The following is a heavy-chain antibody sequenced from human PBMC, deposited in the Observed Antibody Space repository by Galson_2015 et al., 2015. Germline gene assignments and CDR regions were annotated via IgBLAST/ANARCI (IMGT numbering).Heavy chain of an antibody. J-gene: IGHJ6*02. V-gene: IGHV3-23*01. CDR3: ARDGDPLSSGRWYLVSYYYYYGMDV. CDR2: ISGSGGST. D-gene: IGHD6-19*01. Sequence: SLRLSCAASGFTFSSYAMSWVRQAPGKGLEWVSAISGSGGSTYYADSVKGRFTISRDNSKNTLYLQMNSLRAEDTAVYYCARDGDPLSSGRWYLVSYYYYYGMDVWGQGTTVTVSS. CDR1: GFTFSSYA.